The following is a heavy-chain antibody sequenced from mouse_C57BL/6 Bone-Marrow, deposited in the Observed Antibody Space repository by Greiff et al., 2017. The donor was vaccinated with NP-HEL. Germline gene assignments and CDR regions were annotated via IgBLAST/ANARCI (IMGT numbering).Heavy chain of an antibody. J-gene: IGHJ1*03. CDR1: GYAFSSSW. Sequence: QVQLQQSGPELVKPGASVKISCKASGYAFSSSWMNWVKQRPGKGLEWIGRIYPGDGDTNYNGKFKGKATLTADKSSSTAYMQLSSLTSEDSAVYFCATTMITSRYFDVWGTGTTVTVSS. CDR3: ATTMITSRYFDV. D-gene: IGHD2-4*01. V-gene: IGHV1-82*01. CDR2: IYPGDGDT.